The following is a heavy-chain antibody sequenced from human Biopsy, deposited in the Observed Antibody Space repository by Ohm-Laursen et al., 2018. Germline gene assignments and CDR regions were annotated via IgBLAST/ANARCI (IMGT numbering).Heavy chain of an antibody. D-gene: IGHD3-3*01. Sequence: SDTLSLTCSVSGGSISSRNHYWGWLRQPPGKGLEWVGHVYYSGSTFYNSSLESRVPVSVDTSKNQFHLRLTSMSASDTAVYYCARHSLDDFWSGAHYYFDYWGLGTLVTVSS. J-gene: IGHJ4*02. V-gene: IGHV4-39*01. CDR1: GGSISSRNHY. CDR2: VYYSGST. CDR3: ARHSLDDFWSGAHYYFDY.